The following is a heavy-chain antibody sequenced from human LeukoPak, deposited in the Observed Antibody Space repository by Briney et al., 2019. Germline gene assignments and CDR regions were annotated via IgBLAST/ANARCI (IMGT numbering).Heavy chain of an antibody. CDR2: ISAYNGNR. D-gene: IGHD3-3*01. J-gene: IGHJ5*02. Sequence: ASVKVFCKASGYTFTSYGISWVRQAPGQGLGWKRWISAYNGNRNYAQKLQGRVTMTTDTSTSTAYIELRSLRSDDTAVYYCARDHPPLEDFWSGYLFDPWGQGTLVTVSS. CDR3: ARDHPPLEDFWSGYLFDP. V-gene: IGHV1-18*01. CDR1: GYTFTSYG.